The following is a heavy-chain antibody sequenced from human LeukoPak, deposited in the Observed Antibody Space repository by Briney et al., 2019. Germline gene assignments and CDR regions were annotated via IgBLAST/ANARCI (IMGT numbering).Heavy chain of an antibody. V-gene: IGHV4-59*12. CDR2: IYNSGST. CDR3: ARSAFLVTAPGLYYFDY. CDR1: GGSISSYY. J-gene: IGHJ4*02. Sequence: SETLSLTCTVSGGSISSYYWSWIRRPPGKGLEWIGHIYNSGSTNYNPSLKGRVTMSVATSKNQFSLHLSSVTAADTAVYYCARSAFLVTAPGLYYFDYWGQGTLVAVSS. D-gene: IGHD6-13*01.